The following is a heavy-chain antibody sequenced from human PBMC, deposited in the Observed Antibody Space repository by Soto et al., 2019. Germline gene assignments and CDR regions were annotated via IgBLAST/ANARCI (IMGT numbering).Heavy chain of an antibody. CDR3: ASEDSGYHYLGLDYYYGMDV. CDR2: IIPTFGTA. J-gene: IGHJ6*02. Sequence: QVQLVQSGAEVKKPGSSVKVSCKASGGTFSSYAISWVRQAPGQGLEWMGGIIPTFGTANYAQKFQGRVTITANESTSTAYMELSSLRSEDTAVYYCASEDSGYHYLGLDYYYGMDVWGQGTTVTVSS. D-gene: IGHD5-12*01. V-gene: IGHV1-69*12. CDR1: GGTFSSYA.